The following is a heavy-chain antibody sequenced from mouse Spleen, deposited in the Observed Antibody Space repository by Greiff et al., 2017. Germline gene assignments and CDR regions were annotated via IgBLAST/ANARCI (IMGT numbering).Heavy chain of an antibody. J-gene: IGHJ1*01. Sequence: DVQLVESGAELVRPGASVKLSCTASGFNIKDDYMHWVKQRPEQGLEWIGWIDPENGDTEYASKFQGKATITADTSSNTAYLQLSSLTSEDTAVYYCTSNYGYFDVWGAGTTVTVSS. CDR2: IDPENGDT. CDR3: TSNYGYFDV. V-gene: IGHV14-4*01. CDR1: GFNIKDDY.